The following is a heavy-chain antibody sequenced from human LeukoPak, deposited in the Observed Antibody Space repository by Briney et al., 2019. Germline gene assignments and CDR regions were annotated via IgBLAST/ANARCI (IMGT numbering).Heavy chain of an antibody. CDR2: INHSGST. J-gene: IGHJ4*02. Sequence: PSETLSLTCAVYGGSFSGYYWSWIRQPPGKGLEWIGEINHSGSTNYNPSLKSRVTISVDTSKNQFSLKLSSVTAADTAVYYCARGNYDFWSGSYGDYFGYWGQGTLVTVSS. CDR3: ARGNYDFWSGSYGDYFGY. D-gene: IGHD3-3*01. V-gene: IGHV4-34*01. CDR1: GGSFSGYY.